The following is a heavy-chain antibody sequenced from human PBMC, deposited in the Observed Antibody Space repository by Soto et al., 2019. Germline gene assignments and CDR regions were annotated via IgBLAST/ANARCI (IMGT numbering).Heavy chain of an antibody. CDR1: GDSVSRADSY. Sequence: SETLSLTCTVSGDSVSRADSYWSWIRQPPGKGLEWIGYICCSGSTEYNPSLRGRVIISVDTSKNQLSLKLSTVTAADTALYFWAGGMDKSKVGWWGQEPLVTVSS. CDR3: AGGMDKSKVGW. D-gene: IGHD3-16*01. CDR2: ICCSGST. V-gene: IGHV4-61*08. J-gene: IGHJ4*02.